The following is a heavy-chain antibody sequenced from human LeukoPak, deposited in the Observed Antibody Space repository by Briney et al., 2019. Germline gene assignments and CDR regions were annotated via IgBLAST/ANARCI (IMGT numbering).Heavy chain of an antibody. CDR1: GYTFTSYA. V-gene: IGHV1-3*01. CDR2: INAGNGNT. D-gene: IGHD3-22*01. CDR3: AREALNYYDSSGYYPLFDY. Sequence: GASVKVSCKASGYTFTSYAMHWVRQAPGQRLEWMGWINAGNGNTKYSQKFQGRVTITADESTSTAYMELSSLRSEDTAVYYCAREALNYYDSSGYYPLFDYWGQGTLVTVSS. J-gene: IGHJ4*02.